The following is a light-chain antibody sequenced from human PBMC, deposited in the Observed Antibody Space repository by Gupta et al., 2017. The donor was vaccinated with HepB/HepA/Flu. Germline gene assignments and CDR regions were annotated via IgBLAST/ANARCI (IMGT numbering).Light chain of an antibody. J-gene: IGKJ4*01. CDR1: QSVSNN. Sequence: EIVMTQSPATLSVSPGERATLSCRASQSVSNNLAWYQQIPGQAPRLLIFGASSSATGIPARFSGSGSGTDFTLTIISLQSEDFAVYYCHHETNWPITFGGGTKLEIK. V-gene: IGKV3-15*01. CDR2: GAS. CDR3: HHETNWPIT.